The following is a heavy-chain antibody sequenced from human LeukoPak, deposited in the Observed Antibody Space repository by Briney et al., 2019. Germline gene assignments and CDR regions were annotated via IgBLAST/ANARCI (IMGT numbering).Heavy chain of an antibody. CDR3: ATDTIVVVPAATNFDY. CDR1: GYTFTGYY. Sequence: ASVKVSCKASGYTFTGYYMHWVRQAPGQGLEWMGWINPNSGGTIYAQKFQGRVTMTEDTSTDTAYMELSSLRSEDTAVYYCATDTIVVVPAATNFDYWGQGTLVTVSS. CDR2: INPNSGGT. V-gene: IGHV1-2*02. J-gene: IGHJ4*02. D-gene: IGHD2-2*01.